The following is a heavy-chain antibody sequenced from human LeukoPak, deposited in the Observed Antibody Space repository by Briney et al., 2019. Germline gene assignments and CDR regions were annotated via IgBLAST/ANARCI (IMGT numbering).Heavy chain of an antibody. V-gene: IGHV3-64D*06. CDR1: GFTFSSYG. J-gene: IGHJ4*02. Sequence: GGSLRLSCAASGFTFSSYGMHWVRQAPGKGLEYVSAISSNGGSTYYADSVKGRFTISRDNSKNTLYLQMSSLRAEDTAVYYCATLYSSSFHFDYWGQGTLVTVSS. CDR3: ATLYSSSFHFDY. D-gene: IGHD6-13*01. CDR2: ISSNGGST.